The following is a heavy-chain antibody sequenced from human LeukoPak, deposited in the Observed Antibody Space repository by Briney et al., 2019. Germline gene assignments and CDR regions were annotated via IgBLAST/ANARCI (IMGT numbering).Heavy chain of an antibody. J-gene: IGHJ4*02. CDR3: ARDEDTSALSEY. CDR2: IHDRN. Sequence: GGSLRLSCEASGFIFSNYAMSWLRQAPGKGLEWVSTIHDRNYYADSVKGRFTISRDNSRSTLYLQMDSLRAEGTAVYYCARDEDTSALSEYWGQGTLVTVSS. CDR1: GFIFSNYA. D-gene: IGHD2/OR15-2a*01. V-gene: IGHV3-23*01.